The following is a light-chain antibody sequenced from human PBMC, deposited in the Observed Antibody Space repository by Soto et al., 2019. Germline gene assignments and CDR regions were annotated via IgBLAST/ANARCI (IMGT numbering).Light chain of an antibody. J-gene: IGKJ5*01. V-gene: IGKV3-20*01. Sequence: IVLTQSPGTLSLSPGERATLSCRASQRVSSNHLAWYRQNPGQAPRILXXGGXSRATGIPVRFIGSGSEKDFTLTLSSLEPEDFAVYYCRQYGSSPSRTFGQGTRLEIK. CDR3: RQYGSSPSRT. CDR2: GGX. CDR1: QRVSSNH.